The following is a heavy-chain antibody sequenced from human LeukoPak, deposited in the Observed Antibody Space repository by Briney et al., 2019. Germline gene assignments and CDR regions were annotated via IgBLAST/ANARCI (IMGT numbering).Heavy chain of an antibody. CDR2: INHSGST. Sequence: SETLSLTCAVYGGSFSGYYWSWIRQPPGKGLEWSGEINHSGSTNYNPSLKSRVTISVDTSKNQFSLKLSSVTAADTAVYYCARGSGLRYCSSTSCPAKYNKDAFDIWGQGTMVTVSS. V-gene: IGHV4-34*01. CDR3: ARGSGLRYCSSTSCPAKYNKDAFDI. CDR1: GGSFSGYY. J-gene: IGHJ3*02. D-gene: IGHD2-2*01.